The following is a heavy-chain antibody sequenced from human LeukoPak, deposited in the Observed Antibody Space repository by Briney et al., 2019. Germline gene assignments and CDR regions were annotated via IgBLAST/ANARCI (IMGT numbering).Heavy chain of an antibody. CDR1: GYSFTSYW. J-gene: IGHJ5*02. D-gene: IGHD6-13*01. V-gene: IGHV5-51*01. Sequence: GESLKISCKGSGYSFTSYWISWVRQMPGKGLEWMGIIYPGDSDTRYSPSFQGQVTISADKSISTAYLQWSSLKASDTAMYYCARHALSSSWYDRTNWFDPWGQGTLVTVSS. CDR3: ARHALSSSWYDRTNWFDP. CDR2: IYPGDSDT.